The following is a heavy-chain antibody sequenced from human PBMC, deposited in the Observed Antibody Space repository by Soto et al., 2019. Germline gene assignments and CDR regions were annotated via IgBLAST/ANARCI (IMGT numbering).Heavy chain of an antibody. Sequence: LRLSCVGSGFTFSSDALHWVRQAPGKGLEWVAVVSSDGNHAYYPDHVKGRFTISRDNSQSTVYLQMKSLKPEDTATYYCARDSAYSTASTHFDHWGQGTLVTVSS. CDR2: VSSDGNHA. J-gene: IGHJ4*02. D-gene: IGHD2-2*01. V-gene: IGHV3-30*04. CDR3: ARDSAYSTASTHFDH. CDR1: GFTFSSDA.